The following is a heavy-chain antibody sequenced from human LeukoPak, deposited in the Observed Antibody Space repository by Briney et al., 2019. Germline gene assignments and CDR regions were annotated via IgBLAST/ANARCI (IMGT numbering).Heavy chain of an antibody. Sequence: SQTLSLTCTVSGVSISSGNFYWSWIRQPPGKGLEWIGYIFYLGSTYYNLSLKSQVTMSVDTSKNQFSLILRSVTAADTAVYYCARKYPDHWFDPWGQGTLVTVSS. CDR3: ARKYPDHWFDP. CDR2: IFYLGST. J-gene: IGHJ5*02. V-gene: IGHV4-30-4*01. D-gene: IGHD6-6*01. CDR1: GVSISSGNFY.